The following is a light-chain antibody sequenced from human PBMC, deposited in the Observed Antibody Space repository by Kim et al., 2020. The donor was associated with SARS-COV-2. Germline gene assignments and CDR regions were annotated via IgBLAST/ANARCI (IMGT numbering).Light chain of an antibody. CDR2: HRV. Sequence: SVSPGQTASFTCSGDKLGSKDVSWYQQRPGQSPVLVIYHRVKRPSGIPERFSGSNSGNTATLTISGTQPTDEADYYCQAWDSNTRIFGSGTQLTVL. J-gene: IGLJ7*01. V-gene: IGLV3-1*01. CDR3: QAWDSNTRI. CDR1: KLGSKD.